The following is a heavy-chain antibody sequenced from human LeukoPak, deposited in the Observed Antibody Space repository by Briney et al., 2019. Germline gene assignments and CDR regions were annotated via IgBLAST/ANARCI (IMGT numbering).Heavy chain of an antibody. V-gene: IGHV3-23*01. D-gene: IGHD3-16*01. CDR2: VSGSGDNT. J-gene: IGHJ6*02. CDR3: AKELRAHYGMDV. Sequence: PWGSLRLSCAASGFTFFTYTMSWVRQTPGRRLEWVSAVSGSGDNTYYGDYMKGRFTVSRDNSKNTLYLQMNSLRAEDTAVYYCAKELRAHYGMDVWGQGTTVTVSS. CDR1: GFTFFTYT.